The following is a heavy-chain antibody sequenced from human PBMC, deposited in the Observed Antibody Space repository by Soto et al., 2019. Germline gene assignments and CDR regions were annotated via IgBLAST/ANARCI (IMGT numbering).Heavy chain of an antibody. CDR1: GGSISSSAYS. V-gene: IGHV4-39*01. D-gene: IGHD6-13*01. CDR2: ISYSGST. J-gene: IGHJ6*02. Sequence: SETLSLTCSVSGGSISSSAYSWDWIRQPPGKGLEWIGSISYSGSTYYNPSLNSRVTISVDPSKNQLSLKLSSVTAADTALYYCASSPSSSWYFHYYGMDVWGQGTTVT. CDR3: ASSPSSSWYFHYYGMDV.